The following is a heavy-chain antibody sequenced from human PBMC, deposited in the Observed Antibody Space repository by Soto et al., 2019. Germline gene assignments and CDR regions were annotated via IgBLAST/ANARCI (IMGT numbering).Heavy chain of an antibody. J-gene: IGHJ4*02. CDR1: GFTFSRDW. Sequence: EVQLVESGGGLVQPGGSLRLSCAASGFTFSRDWMHWVRQSPGKGLVWVSRIKGDGTITNYADSVKGRFTTSRDNAKNTVYLQLNSLTTEDTAVYYCAIGGLWNYYNDYWGQGTLVTVSS. CDR2: IKGDGTIT. CDR3: AIGGLWNYYNDY. D-gene: IGHD3-10*01. V-gene: IGHV3-74*01.